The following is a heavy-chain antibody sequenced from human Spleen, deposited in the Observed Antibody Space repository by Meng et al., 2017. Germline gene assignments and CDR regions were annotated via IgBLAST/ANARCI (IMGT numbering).Heavy chain of an antibody. D-gene: IGHD2/OR15-2a*01. CDR1: GFAFSDHY. CDR2: IRNRANSYST. V-gene: IGHV3-72*01. J-gene: IGHJ4*02. Sequence: VGQVESGGGLLQRGGSLRLSCEGSGFAFSDHYMDWVRQAPGKGLEWVGRIRNRANSYSTQYAASVKGRFTISRDDSKNSLYLEMNSPKIEDTAVYYCARDTSTSLDYWGQGALVTVSS. CDR3: ARDTSTSLDY.